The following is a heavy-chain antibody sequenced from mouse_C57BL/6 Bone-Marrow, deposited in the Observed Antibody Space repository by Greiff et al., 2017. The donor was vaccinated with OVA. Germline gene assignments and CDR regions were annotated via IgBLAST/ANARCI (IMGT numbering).Heavy chain of an antibody. CDR3: ARYGTGPIDY. CDR2: IRNKANGYTT. CDR1: GFTFTDYY. Sequence: DVKLQESGGGLVQPGGSLSLSCAASGFTFTDYYMSWVRQPPGKALEWLGFIRNKANGYTTEYSASVKGRFTISRDNSQSILYLQMNALRAEDSATYYCARYGTGPIDYWGQGTTLTVSS. D-gene: IGHD4-1*01. V-gene: IGHV7-3*01. J-gene: IGHJ2*01.